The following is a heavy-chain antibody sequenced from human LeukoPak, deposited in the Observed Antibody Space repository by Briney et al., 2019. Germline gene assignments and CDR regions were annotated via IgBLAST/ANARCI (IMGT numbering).Heavy chain of an antibody. J-gene: IGHJ6*04. Sequence: GGSLRLSCAASGFTFSSYAMHWVRRAPGKGLEWVAVISYDGPNKNYADSVKGRFTISRDNAKNSLYLQMNSLRAEDTAVYYCARGVDTYNILTGGMDVWGKGTTVTISS. CDR3: ARGVDTYNILTGGMDV. CDR2: ISYDGPNK. D-gene: IGHD3-9*01. V-gene: IGHV3-30*04. CDR1: GFTFSSYA.